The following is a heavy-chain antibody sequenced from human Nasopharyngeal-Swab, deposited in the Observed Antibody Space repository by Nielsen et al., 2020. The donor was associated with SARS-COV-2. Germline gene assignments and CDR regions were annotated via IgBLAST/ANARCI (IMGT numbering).Heavy chain of an antibody. J-gene: IGHJ4*02. CDR2: LYWDDDN. D-gene: IGHD6-19*01. CDR1: GFSLSTSKVG. Sequence: SGPTLVKPSQTLTLTCTFSGFSLSTSKVGVSWARQLPGKALEWLALLYWDDDNRYNPSLKNRITITRDTSKNQVVLTMTNMDPVDTATYYCVHSTGWRLDYWGQGTLVTVSS. CDR3: VHSTGWRLDY. V-gene: IGHV2-5*02.